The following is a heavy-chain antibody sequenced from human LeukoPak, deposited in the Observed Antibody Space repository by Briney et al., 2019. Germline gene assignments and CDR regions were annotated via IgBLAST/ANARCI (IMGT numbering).Heavy chain of an antibody. CDR1: GFTFSSYA. Sequence: GGSLRLSCAASGFTFSSYAMSWVRQAPGKGLEWVSAISGSGGSTYYADSVKGRFTISRDNSKNTLYLQMNSLRAEDTAVYYCAKMDTYVVVPAAKDYWGQGTLVTVSS. CDR3: AKMDTYVVVPAAKDY. J-gene: IGHJ4*02. CDR2: ISGSGGST. D-gene: IGHD2-2*01. V-gene: IGHV3-23*01.